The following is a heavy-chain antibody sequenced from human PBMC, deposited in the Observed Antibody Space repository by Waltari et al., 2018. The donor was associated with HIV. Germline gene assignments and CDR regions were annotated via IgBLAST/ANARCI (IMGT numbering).Heavy chain of an antibody. D-gene: IGHD3-10*01. CDR3: ARMHRYYGSDQSRYFYFGFDV. CDR2: IYSNSNT. J-gene: IGHJ6*02. V-gene: IGHV3-53*01. Sequence: EVQLVESGGDLSQPGGSLSLSGVISGFDVPIKSMSWARQAPGKGLEWVSVIYSNSNTYYVDSGKGRFTIFRDNSKNTVYLQMNSLRAEDTAVYYCARMHRYYGSDQSRYFYFGFDVWGQGTTVTVS. CDR1: GFDVPIKS.